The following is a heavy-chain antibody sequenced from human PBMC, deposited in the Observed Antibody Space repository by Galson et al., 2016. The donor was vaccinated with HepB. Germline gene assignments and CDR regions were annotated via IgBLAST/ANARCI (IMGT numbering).Heavy chain of an antibody. D-gene: IGHD6-19*01. Sequence: QSGAEVKKPGESLTISCKGSGYSFTNYWIGWVRQMPGKGLEWMGMIHPDDSDTKYSPSFQGQVTMSADKSTSTAYLQWSSLKASDTAMYYCARFIGSGWGSFDYWGQGTLVTVSS. CDR1: GYSFTNYW. CDR2: IHPDDSDT. CDR3: ARFIGSGWGSFDY. V-gene: IGHV5-51*01. J-gene: IGHJ4*02.